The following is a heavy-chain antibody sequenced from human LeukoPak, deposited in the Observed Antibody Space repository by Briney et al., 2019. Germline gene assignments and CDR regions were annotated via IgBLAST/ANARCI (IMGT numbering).Heavy chain of an antibody. Sequence: SETLSLTCSVSGGSISSYYWSWIRRPPGKGLKWIGNIYYSGYTTYSPSLRSRVTISVDTSKNQFSLKLSSVTAADTAVYYCARETSQKGAHYMDVWGKGTTITISS. CDR3: ARETSQKGAHYMDV. V-gene: IGHV4-59*01. CDR2: IYYSGYT. D-gene: IGHD3-16*01. J-gene: IGHJ6*03. CDR1: GGSISSYY.